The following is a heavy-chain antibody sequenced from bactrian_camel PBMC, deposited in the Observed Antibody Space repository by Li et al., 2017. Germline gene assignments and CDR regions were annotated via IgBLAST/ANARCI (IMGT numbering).Heavy chain of an antibody. CDR2: IHIDSSST. J-gene: IGHJ4*01. V-gene: IGHV3S40*01. Sequence: VQLVESGGGLVQPGRSLTLSCSASGFVFNSYDMNWVRLAPGKGPEWVSHIHIDSSSTFYTDSVKGRFTISRDNAKNMVYLHSNSLKTEDTAMYYCGRPRSCISNDYEGSVGGQGTQVTVS. CDR3: GRPRSCISNDYEGSV. D-gene: IGHD4*01. CDR1: GFVFNSYD.